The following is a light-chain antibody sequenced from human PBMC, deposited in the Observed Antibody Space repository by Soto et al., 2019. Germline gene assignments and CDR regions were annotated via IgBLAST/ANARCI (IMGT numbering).Light chain of an antibody. CDR2: DTS. CDR1: QSVSSN. Sequence: EIVMTQSPATLSVSPGERATLSCRASQSVSSNLAWYQQKPGQAPNLLIYDTSTRASGIPARFSGSGSGTDFTLTISSLQSGDFAVYYCQQYNNWPRTFGQGTKVEIK. V-gene: IGKV3-15*01. J-gene: IGKJ1*01. CDR3: QQYNNWPRT.